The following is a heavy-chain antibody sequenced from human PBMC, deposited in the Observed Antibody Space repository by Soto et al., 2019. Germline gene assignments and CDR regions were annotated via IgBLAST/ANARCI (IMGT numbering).Heavy chain of an antibody. CDR2: IGDSGAST. J-gene: IGHJ6*04. CDR1: GFSFSSFA. Sequence: EVLLLESGGGLVQPGGSLRLSCEASGFSFSSFAMNWGRQAPGKGLEWVSAIGDSGASTYYAYSVKGRFTISRDNSRNTLYLQLTSLRAEDTAVYYCAKGVELDVWGNGTTVSVSS. D-gene: IGHD1-26*01. V-gene: IGHV3-23*01. CDR3: AKGVELDV.